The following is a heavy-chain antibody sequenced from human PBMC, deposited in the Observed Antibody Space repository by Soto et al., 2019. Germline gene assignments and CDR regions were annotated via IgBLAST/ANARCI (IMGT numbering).Heavy chain of an antibody. D-gene: IGHD2-15*01. Sequence: EVQLVESGGGLVKPGGSLRLSCAASGFSFSSYSMNWVRQAPGKGLEWVSSISSSASHINYADSVKGRFTISRDNAKKSLYLQMTSLRAEDTAVYYCARGSTGYCSGGTCYWFDPWGQGTLVTVSS. CDR3: ARGSTGYCSGGTCYWFDP. J-gene: IGHJ5*02. CDR1: GFSFSSYS. CDR2: ISSSASHI. V-gene: IGHV3-21*01.